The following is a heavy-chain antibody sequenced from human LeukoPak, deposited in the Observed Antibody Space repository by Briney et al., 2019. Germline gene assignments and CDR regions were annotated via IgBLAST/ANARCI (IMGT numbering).Heavy chain of an antibody. D-gene: IGHD3-10*01. CDR3: ARHYGP. Sequence: SETLSLTCTVSYYLGWIRQPPGKGLEWIGSIYDSGSTYYHPSLKSRVTISVDTSKNQFSLKLNSVTAADTAVYYWARHYGPSGQGTLVTVSS. J-gene: IGHJ5*02. CDR2: IYDSGST. V-gene: IGHV4-39*01. CDR1: YY.